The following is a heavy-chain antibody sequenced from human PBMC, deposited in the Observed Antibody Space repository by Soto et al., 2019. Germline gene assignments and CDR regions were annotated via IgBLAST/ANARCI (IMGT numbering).Heavy chain of an antibody. D-gene: IGHD3-22*01. V-gene: IGHV4-39*01. CDR1: GGSISSSSYY. CDR2: IYYSGST. CDR3: ARKYYYDSSGPNWFDP. Sequence: SETLSLTCTVSGGSISSSSYYWGWIRQPPGKGLEWIGSIYYSGSTYYNSSLKSRVTISVDTSKNQFSLKLSSVTAADTAVYYCARKYYYDSSGPNWFDPWGQGTLVTVSS. J-gene: IGHJ5*02.